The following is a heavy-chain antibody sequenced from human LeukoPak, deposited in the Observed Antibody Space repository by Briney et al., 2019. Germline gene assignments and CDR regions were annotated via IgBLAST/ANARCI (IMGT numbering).Heavy chain of an antibody. Sequence: GGSLRLSCAASGFTFSSYAMHWVRQAPGKGLEWVAVVSYDGSKEYYADSVKGRFTISRDNSKNTLYLQMSSLRSEDTAVYYCARDNRPGYYGLIDYWGQGTLVTVSS. CDR3: ARDNRPGYYGLIDY. J-gene: IGHJ4*02. CDR2: VSYDGSKE. D-gene: IGHD3-22*01. CDR1: GFTFSSYA. V-gene: IGHV3-30*04.